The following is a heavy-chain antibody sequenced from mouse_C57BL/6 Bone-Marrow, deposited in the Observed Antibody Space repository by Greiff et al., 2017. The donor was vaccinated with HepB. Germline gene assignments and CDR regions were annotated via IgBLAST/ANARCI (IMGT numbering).Heavy chain of an antibody. CDR3: AADYYGSSPWYFDV. CDR1: GYTFTSYW. CDR2: IDPSDSYT. D-gene: IGHD1-1*01. Sequence: QVQLQQPGAELVMPGASVKLSCKASGYTFTSYWMHWVKQRPGQGLEWIGEIDPSDSYTNYNQKFKGKSTLTVDKSSSTAYMQLSSLTSEDSAVYYCAADYYGSSPWYFDVGGTGTTVTVSS. J-gene: IGHJ1*03. V-gene: IGHV1-69*01.